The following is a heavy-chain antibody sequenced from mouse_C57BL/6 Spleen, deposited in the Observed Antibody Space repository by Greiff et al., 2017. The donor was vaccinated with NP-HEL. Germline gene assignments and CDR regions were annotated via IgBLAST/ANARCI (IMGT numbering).Heavy chain of an antibody. D-gene: IGHD1-1*01. J-gene: IGHJ4*01. V-gene: IGHV1-69*01. CDR3: ARSITTVVGDAMGY. Sequence: QVQLQQPGAELVMPGASVKLSCKASGYTFTSYWMHWVKQRPGQGLEWIGEIDPSDSYTNYNQKFKGKSTLTVDKSSSTAYMQLSSLTSEDSAVYYCARSITTVVGDAMGYWGQGTSVTVSS. CDR2: IDPSDSYT. CDR1: GYTFTSYW.